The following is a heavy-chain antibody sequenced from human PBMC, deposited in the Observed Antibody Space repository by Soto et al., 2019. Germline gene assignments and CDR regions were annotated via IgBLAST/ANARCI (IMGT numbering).Heavy chain of an antibody. CDR3: ARGRPTYCGGDCYPPGDAFDI. D-gene: IGHD2-21*02. CDR2: ISYDGSNK. CDR1: GFTFSSYA. Sequence: PGGSLRLSCAASGFTFSSYAMHWVRQAPGKGLEWVAVISYDGSNKYYADSVKGRFTISRDNSKNTLYLQMNSLRAEDTAVYYCARGRPTYCGGDCYPPGDAFDIWGQGTMVTVSS. J-gene: IGHJ3*02. V-gene: IGHV3-30-3*01.